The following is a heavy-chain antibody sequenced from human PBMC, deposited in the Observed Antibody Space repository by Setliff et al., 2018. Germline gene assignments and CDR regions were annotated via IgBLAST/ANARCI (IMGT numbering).Heavy chain of an antibody. CDR2: IGAYTGNT. V-gene: IGHV1-18*01. D-gene: IGHD2-8*01. CDR3: SRLVRYCTTTTCQSVPGAEV. CDR1: GYTLINYG. Sequence: ASVKVSCKASGYTLINYGISWVRQAPGQGLEWMGWIGAYTGNTNYAQKFQGRVIMTTDTSTSTAYMELRSLRSDDTAVYYCSRLVRYCTTTTCQSVPGAEVWGQGTLVTVSS. J-gene: IGHJ4*02.